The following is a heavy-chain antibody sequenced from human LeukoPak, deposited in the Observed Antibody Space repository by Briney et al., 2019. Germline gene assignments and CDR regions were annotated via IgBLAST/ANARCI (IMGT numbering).Heavy chain of an antibody. V-gene: IGHV1-18*01. CDR3: ARGSLQAAPTYYYYYYYMDV. CDR2: ISAYNGNT. J-gene: IGHJ6*03. D-gene: IGHD4-11*01. CDR1: GYTFTSYG. Sequence: ASVKVSCKASGYTFTSYGISWVRQAPGQGLEWMGWISAYNGNTNYAQKFQGRVTITTDESTSTAYMELSSLRSEDTAVYYCARGSLQAAPTYYYYYYYMDVWGKGTTVTVSS.